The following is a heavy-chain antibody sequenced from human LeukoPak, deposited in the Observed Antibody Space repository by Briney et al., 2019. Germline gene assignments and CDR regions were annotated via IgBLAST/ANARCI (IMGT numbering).Heavy chain of an antibody. D-gene: IGHD2-21*01. V-gene: IGHV3-48*03. CDR1: GFTLSSYE. CDR2: ISSSGSTI. J-gene: IGHJ4*02. Sequence: PGGSLRLSCAASGFTLSSYEMNWVRQAPGKGLEWVSYISSSGSTIYYADSVKGRFTISRDNAKNSLYLQMNSLRAEDTAVYYCARGRLPDSLYYFDYWGQGTLVTVSS. CDR3: ARGRLPDSLYYFDY.